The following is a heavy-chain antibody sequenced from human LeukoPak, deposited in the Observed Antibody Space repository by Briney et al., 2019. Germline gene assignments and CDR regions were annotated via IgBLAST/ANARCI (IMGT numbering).Heavy chain of an antibody. CDR2: IDSSSRNI. J-gene: IGHJ4*02. CDR1: GFTFNYYA. Sequence: GGSLRLSCAASGFTFNYYAMNWVRHAPGKGLEWVSSIDSSSRNIYYADSVKGRFTISRDNAKNSLYLQMNSLRAEDSALYYCAREGVGGYSQAFDCWGQGTLVTVSS. V-gene: IGHV3-21*06. CDR3: AREGVGGYSQAFDC. D-gene: IGHD5-18*01.